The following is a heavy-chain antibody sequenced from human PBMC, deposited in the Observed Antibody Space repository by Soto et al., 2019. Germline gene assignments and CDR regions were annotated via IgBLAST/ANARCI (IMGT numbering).Heavy chain of an antibody. CDR3: ARRDAYEYVWGSYRPSWFDP. CDR1: GGSFSGYY. V-gene: IGHV4-34*01. J-gene: IGHJ5*02. CDR2: INHSGST. Sequence: PSETLSLTCAVYGGSFSGYYWSWIRQPPGKGLEWIGEINHSGSTNYNPSLKSRATISVDTSKNQFSLKLSSVTAADTAVYSCARRDAYEYVWGSYRPSWFDPWGQGPLVTVSS. D-gene: IGHD3-16*02.